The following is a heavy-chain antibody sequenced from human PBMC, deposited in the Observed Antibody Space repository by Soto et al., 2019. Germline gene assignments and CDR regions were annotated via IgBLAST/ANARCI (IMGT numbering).Heavy chain of an antibody. CDR2: IYYSGST. D-gene: IGHD2-21*02. Sequence: HVQLQESGPGLVKPSQTLSLTCTVSGVSISSGGYYWSWIRQHPGKGLEWIGYIYYSGSTYYNPYLKSRFSITVDPSKNQLSMKLRSVTAADTAVYYCARVCRGDCRHGMDVWGQGTTVTVSS. CDR1: GVSISSGGYY. V-gene: IGHV4-31*03. CDR3: ARVCRGDCRHGMDV. J-gene: IGHJ6*02.